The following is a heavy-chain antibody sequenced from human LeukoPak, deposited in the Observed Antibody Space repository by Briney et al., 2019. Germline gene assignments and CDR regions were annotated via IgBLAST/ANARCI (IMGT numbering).Heavy chain of an antibody. D-gene: IGHD2-15*01. Sequence: GGSLRLSCAASGFTFSSYSMNWVRQAPGKGLEWVSYISSSSTIYYADSVKGRFTISRDNSKNTLYLQMNSLRAEDTAVYYCARERYSDRGSSFDYWGQGTLVTVSS. V-gene: IGHV3-48*01. CDR3: ARERYSDRGSSFDY. CDR1: GFTFSSYS. J-gene: IGHJ4*02. CDR2: ISSSSTI.